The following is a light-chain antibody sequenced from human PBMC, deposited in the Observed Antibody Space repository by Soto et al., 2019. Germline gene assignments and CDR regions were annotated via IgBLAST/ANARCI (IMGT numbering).Light chain of an antibody. V-gene: IGKV3-11*01. CDR2: DTS. J-gene: IGKJ2*01. Sequence: EIVLTQSPATLSLSPGERATLSCRARQRVGGFLAWYQQKSGQAPRLLIYDTSKRATGIPARFSGSGSGTDFTLPISSLEPEDFAIYHCQHRSNWPPMYTFGQGTKLEI. CDR1: QRVGGF. CDR3: QHRSNWPPMYT.